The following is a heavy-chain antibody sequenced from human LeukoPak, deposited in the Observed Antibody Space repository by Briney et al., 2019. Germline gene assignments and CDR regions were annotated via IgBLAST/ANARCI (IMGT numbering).Heavy chain of an antibody. CDR2: IYYSGST. V-gene: IGHV4-59*01. CDR1: GGSISSYY. D-gene: IGHD6-13*01. Sequence: PSKTLSLTCTVSGGSISSYYSSWIRQPPGKGLEWIGYIYYSGSTNYNPSLKSRVTISVDTSKNQFSLKLSSVTAADTAVYYCARGRSWDNFDYWGQGTLVTVSS. CDR3: ARGRSWDNFDY. J-gene: IGHJ4*02.